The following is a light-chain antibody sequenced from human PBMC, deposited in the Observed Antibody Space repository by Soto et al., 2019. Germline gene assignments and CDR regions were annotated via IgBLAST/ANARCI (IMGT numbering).Light chain of an antibody. Sequence: QPVLTQPPSASGTPGQRVTISCSGSSSNIGTNFVNWYQQLPGTAPKLLIHSNNQRPSGVPDRFSGSKSGTSASLAIIGLRSEDEADYYCAAWDDSLSAVFGGGTKVTVL. CDR3: AAWDDSLSAV. CDR1: SSNIGTNF. CDR2: SNN. V-gene: IGLV1-47*02. J-gene: IGLJ2*01.